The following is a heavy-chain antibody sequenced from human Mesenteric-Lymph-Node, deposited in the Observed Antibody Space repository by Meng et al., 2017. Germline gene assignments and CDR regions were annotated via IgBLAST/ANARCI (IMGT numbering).Heavy chain of an antibody. CDR3: ARDRARLIKYNWFDP. J-gene: IGHJ5*02. CDR1: GGSFSGYY. V-gene: IGHV4-34*01. CDR2: INHSGST. Sequence: QVQVRQWAAGLLKPSETLSPTCAVYGGSFSGYYWSWIRQPPGKGLEWIGEINHSGSTNYNPSLKSRVTISVDTSKNQFSLKLSSVTAADTAVYYCARDRARLIKYNWFDPWGQGTLVTVSS. D-gene: IGHD3-10*01.